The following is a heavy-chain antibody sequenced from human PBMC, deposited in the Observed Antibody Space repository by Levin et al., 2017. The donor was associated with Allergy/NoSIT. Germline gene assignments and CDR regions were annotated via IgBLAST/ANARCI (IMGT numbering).Heavy chain of an antibody. J-gene: IGHJ4*02. Sequence: GGSLRLSCAASGFTFSSYGMHWVRQAPGKGLEWVAVISYDGSNKYYADSVKGRFTISRDNSKNTLYLQMNSLRAEDTAVYYCAKDQGWEMTHFDYWGQGTLVTVSS. D-gene: IGHD1-26*01. V-gene: IGHV3-30*18. CDR1: GFTFSSYG. CDR2: ISYDGSNK. CDR3: AKDQGWEMTHFDY.